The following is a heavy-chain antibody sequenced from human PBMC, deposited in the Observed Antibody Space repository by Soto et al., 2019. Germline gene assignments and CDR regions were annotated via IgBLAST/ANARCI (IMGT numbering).Heavy chain of an antibody. CDR3: ALRSMAVVPEY. Sequence: QVQLQESGPGLVKPSETLSLTCAVSGDSISTYYCMWIRQPPGKGLESIGYLYYGRSANHNPSLKSRFTLSVDTSTNQCSLTLSSMTAADTAVYYCALRSMAVVPEYWGQGTLVTVSS. CDR2: LYYGRSA. J-gene: IGHJ4*02. CDR1: GDSISTYY. V-gene: IGHV4-59*01. D-gene: IGHD3-22*01.